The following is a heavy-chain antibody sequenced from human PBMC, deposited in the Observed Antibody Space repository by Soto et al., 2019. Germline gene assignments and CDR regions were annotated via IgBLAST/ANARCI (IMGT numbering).Heavy chain of an antibody. CDR2: INPSGGST. Sequence: GASVKVSCKASGYTFTSYYMHWVLQAPGQGLEWMGIINPSGGSTSYAQKFQGRVTMTRDTSTSTVYMELSSLRSEDTAVYYCARDQDSSGYYYADFDYWGQGTLVTVSS. CDR3: ARDQDSSGYYYADFDY. V-gene: IGHV1-46*01. J-gene: IGHJ4*02. CDR1: GYTFTSYY. D-gene: IGHD3-22*01.